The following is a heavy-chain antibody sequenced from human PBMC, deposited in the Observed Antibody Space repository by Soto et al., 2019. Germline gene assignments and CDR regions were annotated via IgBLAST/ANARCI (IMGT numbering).Heavy chain of an antibody. J-gene: IGHJ6*02. CDR1: GFTFSSYS. V-gene: IGHV3-21*01. CDR3: ARDSYSYCSSTSCYFYYYYYGMDV. Sequence: GGSLRLSCAASGFTFSSYSMNWVRQAPGKGLEWVSSISSSSSYIYYADSVKGRFTISRDNAKNSLYLQMNSLRAEDTAVYYCARDSYSYCSSTSCYFYYYYYGMDVWGQGTTVTVSS. D-gene: IGHD2-2*01. CDR2: ISSSSSYI.